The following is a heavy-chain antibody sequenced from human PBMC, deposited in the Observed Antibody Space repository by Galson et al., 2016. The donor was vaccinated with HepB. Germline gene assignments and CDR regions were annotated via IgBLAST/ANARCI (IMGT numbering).Heavy chain of an antibody. D-gene: IGHD6-13*01. Sequence: ETLSLTCTVSGGSSSSFYWSWIRQPAGKGLEWIGRIYTTGYTTYNPSLKSRVTMSVDTSKNQFSLRLNSVTAADTAVYYCARTPIAAGASPRGYFDYWGQGTLVTVSS. CDR3: ARTPIAAGASPRGYFDY. J-gene: IGHJ4*02. V-gene: IGHV4-4*07. CDR2: IYTTGYT. CDR1: GGSSSSFY.